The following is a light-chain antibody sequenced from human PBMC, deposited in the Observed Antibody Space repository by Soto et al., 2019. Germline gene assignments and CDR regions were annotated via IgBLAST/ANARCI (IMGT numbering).Light chain of an antibody. J-gene: IGKJ5*01. V-gene: IGKV3-11*01. Sequence: EIGLTQSPSTLSLSPGERATLSCRASQSVSSYLAWYQQKPGQAPRLLIYDASNRATGIPARFSGSGSGTDFTLTISSLEPEDFAVYSCQQHNTWPITFGQGTRLEIK. CDR1: QSVSSY. CDR2: DAS. CDR3: QQHNTWPIT.